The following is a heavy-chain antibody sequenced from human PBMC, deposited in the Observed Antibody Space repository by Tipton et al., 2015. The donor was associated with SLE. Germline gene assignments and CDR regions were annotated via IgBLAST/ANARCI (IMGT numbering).Heavy chain of an antibody. CDR2: IYYSGST. CDR3: ARAQTPTLYYMDV. J-gene: IGHJ6*03. CDR1: GGSISSYY. V-gene: IGHV4-59*01. Sequence: TLSLTCTVSGGSISSYYWSWNRLPPGKGLEWIGYIYYSGSTNHNPSLKSRVTISVDTSKNQFSLKLSSVTAADTAVYYCARAQTPTLYYMDVWGKGTTVTVSS.